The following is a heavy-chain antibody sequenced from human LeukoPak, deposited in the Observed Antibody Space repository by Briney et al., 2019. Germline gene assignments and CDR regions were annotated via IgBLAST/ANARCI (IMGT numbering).Heavy chain of an antibody. J-gene: IGHJ4*02. D-gene: IGHD1-14*01. CDR3: AKNGVRTRLHLLPTGVDY. CDR2: ISGSGGST. CDR1: GFTFSSYA. Sequence: GGSLRLSCAASGFTFSSYAMSWVRQAPGKGLEWVSAISGSGGSTYYADSVKGRFTISRDNSKNTLYLQMNSLRAEDTAVYYCAKNGVRTRLHLLPTGVDYWGRGTLVTVSS. V-gene: IGHV3-23*01.